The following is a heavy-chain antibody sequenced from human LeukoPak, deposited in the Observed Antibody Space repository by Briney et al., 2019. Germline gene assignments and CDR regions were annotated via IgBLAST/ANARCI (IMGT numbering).Heavy chain of an antibody. V-gene: IGHV1-46*01. D-gene: IGHD3-22*01. CDR2: INPSGGST. CDR1: GYTXTSYY. CDR3: ARGDVLDSSVYNWFDP. J-gene: IGHJ5*02. Sequence: GASVKVSCETSGYTXTSYYMHWVRQAPGQGLEWMGIINPSGGSTTYAQKFQGRVTMTRDTSTSTVYMELSSLRSEDTALYYCARGDVLDSSVYNWFDPWGQGTLVIVSS.